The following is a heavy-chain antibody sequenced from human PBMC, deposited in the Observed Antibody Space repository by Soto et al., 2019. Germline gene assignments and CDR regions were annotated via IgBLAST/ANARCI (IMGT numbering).Heavy chain of an antibody. CDR3: ARDSSPVFSSSWYYFDY. CDR2: ISYDGSNK. V-gene: IGHV3-30-3*01. CDR1: GFTFSSYA. Sequence: GGSLRLSCAASGFTFSSYAMHWVRQAPGKGLEWVAVISYDGSNKYYADSVKGRFTISRDNSKNTLYLQMNSLRAEDTAVYYCARDSSPVFSSSWYYFDYWGQGTLVTVSS. D-gene: IGHD6-13*01. J-gene: IGHJ4*02.